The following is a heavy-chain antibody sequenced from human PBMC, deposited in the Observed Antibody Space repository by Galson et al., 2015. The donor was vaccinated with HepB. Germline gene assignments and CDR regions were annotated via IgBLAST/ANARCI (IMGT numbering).Heavy chain of an antibody. Sequence: SVKVSCKASGYTFTGYYMHWVRQAPGQGLEWMGRINPNSGGTNYAQKFQGRVTMTRDTSISTAYMELSRLRSDDTAVYYCARDLWSGPYPKFWFDPWGQGTLVTVSS. CDR1: GYTFTGYY. J-gene: IGHJ5*02. CDR2: INPNSGGT. D-gene: IGHD3-3*01. V-gene: IGHV1-2*06. CDR3: ARDLWSGPYPKFWFDP.